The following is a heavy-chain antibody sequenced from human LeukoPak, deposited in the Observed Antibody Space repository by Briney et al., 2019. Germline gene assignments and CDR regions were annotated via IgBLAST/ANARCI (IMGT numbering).Heavy chain of an antibody. J-gene: IGHJ3*02. Sequence: SGGSLRLSYAASGFTFSSYAMSWVRQAPGKGLEWVSAISGSGGSTYYADSVKGRFTISRDNSQNTLYLQMNSLRAEDTAVYYCAKDRPKYYYDSSGYPDVAFDIWGQGTMVTVSS. V-gene: IGHV3-23*01. D-gene: IGHD3-22*01. CDR1: GFTFSSYA. CDR2: ISGSGGST. CDR3: AKDRPKYYYDSSGYPDVAFDI.